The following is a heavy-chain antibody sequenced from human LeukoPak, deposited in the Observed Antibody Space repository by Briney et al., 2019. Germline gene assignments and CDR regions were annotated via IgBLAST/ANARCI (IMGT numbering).Heavy chain of an antibody. D-gene: IGHD6-19*01. CDR2: INPNSGGT. Sequence: ASVKVSCKASGYTFTSYGISWVRQAPGQGLEWMGWINPNSGGTNYAQKFQGWVTMTRDTSISTAYMELSRLRSDDTAVYYCARRQGSGWYHHYYGMDVWGQGTTVTVSS. CDR1: GYTFTSYG. CDR3: ARRQGSGWYHHYYGMDV. J-gene: IGHJ6*02. V-gene: IGHV1-2*04.